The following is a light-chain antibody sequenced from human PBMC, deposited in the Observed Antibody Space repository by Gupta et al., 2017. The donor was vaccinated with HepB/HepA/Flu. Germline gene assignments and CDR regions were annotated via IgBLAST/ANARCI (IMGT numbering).Light chain of an antibody. CDR2: DAT. J-gene: IGKJ1*01. V-gene: IGKV1-39*01. CDR3: QQNYRTPKT. Sequence: DIQMTQSPSSLSPSVGDRVTITCRASQSISSSLNWYQQRPGKAPKLLIYDATTLQSGVPSRFSGSGSGTDFSLSIVSLQPEDFVTYYCQQNYRTPKTFGQGTRVEVK. CDR1: QSISSS.